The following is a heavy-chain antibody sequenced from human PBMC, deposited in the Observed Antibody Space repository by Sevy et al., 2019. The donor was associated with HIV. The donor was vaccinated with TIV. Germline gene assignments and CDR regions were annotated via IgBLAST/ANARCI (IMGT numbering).Heavy chain of an antibody. CDR2: IKSESDGGTV. D-gene: IGHD2-21*01. J-gene: IGHJ6*02. V-gene: IGHV3-15*01. CDR3: AKLHIVLGGMDV. CDR1: GLDFKEAW. Sequence: GGSLRLSCVVSGLDFKEAWMTWVRQAPGKGLEWVGRIKSESDGGTVDYAAPVKGRFTISRDNSRNTLFLEMDSLKTEDTAVYYCAKLHIVLGGMDVWGQGTTVTVSS.